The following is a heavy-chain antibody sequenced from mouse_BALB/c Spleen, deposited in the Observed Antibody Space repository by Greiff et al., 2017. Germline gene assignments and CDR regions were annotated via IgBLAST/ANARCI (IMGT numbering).Heavy chain of an antibody. Sequence: QVQLKESGAELVRPGVSVKISCKGSGYTFTDYAMHWVKQSHAKSLEWIGVISTYYGDASYNQKFKGKATMTVDKSSSTAYMELARLTSEDSAIYYCARCARSSLPDYWGQGTTLTVSS. V-gene: IGHV1S137*01. CDR2: ISTYYGDA. CDR1: GYTFTDYA. CDR3: ARCARSSLPDY. J-gene: IGHJ2*01. D-gene: IGHD1-1*01.